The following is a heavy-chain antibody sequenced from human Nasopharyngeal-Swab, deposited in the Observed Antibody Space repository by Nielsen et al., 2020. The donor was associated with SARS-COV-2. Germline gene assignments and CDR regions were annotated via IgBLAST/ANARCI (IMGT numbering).Heavy chain of an antibody. D-gene: IGHD5-12*01. V-gene: IGHV3-7*01. Sequence: GESLKISFAASGLSFSEFWMYWVRQAPGKGLEWVASINKDGSEKYYGDSVRGRFTTSRDNAENSLSLQMNSLRGEDTAVYYCARDRGYYAFDYWGQGTLVTVS. CDR2: INKDGSEK. J-gene: IGHJ4*02. CDR1: GLSFSEFW. CDR3: ARDRGYYAFDY.